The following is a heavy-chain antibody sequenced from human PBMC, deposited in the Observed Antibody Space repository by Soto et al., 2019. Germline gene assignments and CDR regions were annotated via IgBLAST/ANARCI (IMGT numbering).Heavy chain of an antibody. D-gene: IGHD3-16*01. J-gene: IGHJ6*02. V-gene: IGHV4-39*01. Sequence: SETLSLTCTVSGGSISSSSYYWGWIRQPPGKGLEWIGSIYYSGSTYYNPSLKSRVTISVDTSKNQFSLKLSSVTAADTAVYYCARLRMTEFKLDSDGIDVWGQGTMVTVSS. CDR1: GGSISSSSYY. CDR2: IYYSGST. CDR3: ARLRMTEFKLDSDGIDV.